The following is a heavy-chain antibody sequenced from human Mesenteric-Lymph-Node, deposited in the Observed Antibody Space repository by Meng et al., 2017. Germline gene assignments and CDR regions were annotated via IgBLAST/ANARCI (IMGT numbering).Heavy chain of an antibody. CDR2: IGWDDDK. CDR1: GFSLSTSGMC. Sequence: SGPTLVKPTQTLTLTCTFSGFSLSTSGMCVSWVRQPPGKAMEWLALIGWDDDKYYSTSLKTRLTIYKDTSKPQVVLTMTSLDPVDTAKYYCARIPFGYDFYGMDVWGQGTTVTVSS. J-gene: IGHJ6*02. V-gene: IGHV2-70*20. CDR3: ARIPFGYDFYGMDV. D-gene: IGHD2/OR15-2a*01.